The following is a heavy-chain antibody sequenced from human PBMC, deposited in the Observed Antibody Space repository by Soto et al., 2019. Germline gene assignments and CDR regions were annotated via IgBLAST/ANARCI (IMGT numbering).Heavy chain of an antibody. Sequence: ASVKVSCKASGYTFTSYAMHWVRQAPGQRLEWMGWINAGNGNTKYSQKFQGRVTITRDTSASTAYMELSSLRSEDTAVYYCAREGDSSGYYKGYYYYGMDVWGQGTTVTVS. CDR3: AREGDSSGYYKGYYYYGMDV. J-gene: IGHJ6*02. CDR2: INAGNGNT. CDR1: GYTFTSYA. D-gene: IGHD3-22*01. V-gene: IGHV1-3*01.